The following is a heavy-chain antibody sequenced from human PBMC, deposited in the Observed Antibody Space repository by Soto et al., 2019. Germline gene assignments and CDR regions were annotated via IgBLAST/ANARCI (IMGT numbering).Heavy chain of an antibody. Sequence: PGGSLRLSCAASGFTFSSYAMHWVRQAPGKGLEWVAVISYDGSNKYYADSVKGRFTISRDNSKNTLYLQMNSLRAEDTAVYYCARARTRDRFDPWGQGTLVTVSS. J-gene: IGHJ5*02. CDR3: ARARTRDRFDP. CDR2: ISYDGSNK. CDR1: GFTFSSYA. V-gene: IGHV3-30-3*01. D-gene: IGHD2-2*01.